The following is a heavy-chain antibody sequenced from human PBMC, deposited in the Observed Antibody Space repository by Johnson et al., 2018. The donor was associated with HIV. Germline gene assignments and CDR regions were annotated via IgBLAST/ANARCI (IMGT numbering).Heavy chain of an antibody. V-gene: IGHV3-49*03. CDR3: TRVPRKGVTPDAFDL. CDR2: IRSIAYGGTR. J-gene: IGHJ3*01. D-gene: IGHD4-11*01. Sequence: VQLVESRGGLVQPGRSLRLSCTASGFTFGDYALSWFRQAPEKGLEWVGFIRSIAYGGTREYAASVKGRFTISRDDSKSMAYLQMDNVTTEDTALYYCTRVPRKGVTPDAFDLWGQGTMVTVSS. CDR1: GFTFGDYA.